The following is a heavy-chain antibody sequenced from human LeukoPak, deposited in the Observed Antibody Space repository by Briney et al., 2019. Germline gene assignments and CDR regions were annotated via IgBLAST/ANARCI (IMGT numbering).Heavy chain of an antibody. CDR3: AKDIGQAYYGSGSHSTAYAY. Sequence: GGSLRLSCAASGFTFDDYAMHWVRQAPGKGLEWVSGISWNSGSIGYADSVKGRFTISRDNAKNSLYLQMNSLRAEDTALYYCAKDIGQAYYGSGSHSTAYAYWGQGTLVTVSS. V-gene: IGHV3-9*01. D-gene: IGHD3-10*01. CDR2: ISWNSGSI. J-gene: IGHJ4*02. CDR1: GFTFDDYA.